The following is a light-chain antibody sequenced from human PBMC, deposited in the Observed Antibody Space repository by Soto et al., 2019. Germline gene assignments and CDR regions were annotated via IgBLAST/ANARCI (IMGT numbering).Light chain of an antibody. V-gene: IGKV1-39*01. CDR2: AAS. CDR3: QQSYSTPKT. Sequence: DIQMTQSPSSLSASVGDRVTITCRACQSVSSFLNWYQQKPGKAPQLLIYAASSLQSGVPSRFSGSGSGTDFTLPISSLQPEDFATYYCQQSYSTPKTFGQGTQVEIK. J-gene: IGKJ1*01. CDR1: QSVSSF.